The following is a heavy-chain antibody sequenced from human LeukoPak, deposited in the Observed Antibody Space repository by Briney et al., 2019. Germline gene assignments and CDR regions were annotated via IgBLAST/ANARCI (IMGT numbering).Heavy chain of an antibody. J-gene: IGHJ4*02. CDR2: IKQDGSDK. CDR3: ARGTPNDYGDYSDF. D-gene: IGHD4-17*01. CDR1: GFTFSSYW. Sequence: GGSLRLSCAASGFTFSSYWMSWVRQAPGKGLEWVANIKQDGSDKYYVDSVKGRFTIFRDNAKSSLYLQMNSLRTEDTAVYSCARGTPNDYGDYSDFWGQGTLVTVSS. V-gene: IGHV3-7*03.